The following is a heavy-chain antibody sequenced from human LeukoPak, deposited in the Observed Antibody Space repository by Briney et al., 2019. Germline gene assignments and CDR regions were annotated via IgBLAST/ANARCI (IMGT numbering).Heavy chain of an antibody. CDR3: AIAESVTAFDI. J-gene: IGHJ3*02. Sequence: SETLSLTCSVSDASISSYFWSWIRQPPGKGLEWIGHIYSSGSRYYNPSLKSRVTVSMEPSRNQFSLKLASVTAADTGMYYYAIAESVTAFDIWGQGTMVTVSS. V-gene: IGHV4-4*09. CDR1: DASISSYF. D-gene: IGHD2-8*01. CDR2: IYSSGSR.